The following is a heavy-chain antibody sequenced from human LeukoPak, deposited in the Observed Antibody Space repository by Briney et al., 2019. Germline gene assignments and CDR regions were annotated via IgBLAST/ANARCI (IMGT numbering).Heavy chain of an antibody. D-gene: IGHD3-3*01. J-gene: IGHJ6*03. Sequence: ASVKVSCKASGYTFTSYYMHWVRQAPGQGLEWMGIINPSGGSTSYAQKFQGRVTMTRDTSTSTVYMELSSLRSEDTAVYYCARSTIFGVPSYYYYYYMDVWGKGTTVTVSS. CDR2: INPSGGST. V-gene: IGHV1-46*01. CDR3: ARSTIFGVPSYYYYYYMDV. CDR1: GYTFTSYY.